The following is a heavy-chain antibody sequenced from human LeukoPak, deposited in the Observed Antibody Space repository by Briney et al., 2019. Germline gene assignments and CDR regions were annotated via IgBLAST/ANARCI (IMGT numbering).Heavy chain of an antibody. D-gene: IGHD3-9*01. J-gene: IGHJ3*02. V-gene: IGHV3-13*01. CDR1: GFAFSGYD. CDR2: IGTVGDT. Sequence: QPGGSLRLSCEASGFAFSGYDFHWVRQATGXXXXXXXAIGTVGDTHYLDSVKGRFTISRENAKNSLYLQMNSLRAGDTAVYYCARETGDVLLGAFDIWGQGTMVTVSS. CDR3: ARETGDVLLGAFDI.